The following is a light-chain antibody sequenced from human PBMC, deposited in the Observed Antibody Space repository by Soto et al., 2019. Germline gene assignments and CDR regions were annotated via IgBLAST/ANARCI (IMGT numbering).Light chain of an antibody. J-gene: IGLJ1*01. CDR3: SSYTSISTDV. V-gene: IGLV2-14*01. CDR1: ISDVGGYNY. CDR2: DVS. Sequence: QSALTQPASVSGSPGQSITISCTGTISDVGGYNYVSWYQQHPGKAPKLMIYDVSNRPSGVSNRFSGSKSGNTASLTISGLQAEDEADYYCSSYTSISTDVFGTGTKLTVL.